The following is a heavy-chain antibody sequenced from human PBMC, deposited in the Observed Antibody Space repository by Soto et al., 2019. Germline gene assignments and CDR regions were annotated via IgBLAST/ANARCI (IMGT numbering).Heavy chain of an antibody. Sequence: GASLTISCVGSGYSFIRYWFGWVRPVPGNGLEWLGLIYPGHSDTRYSPSFQGQVTISADKSISSAYLQWSSLKASDTALYSCARPCRAAYSSPPVDYLDYGGQGTLLTV. CDR3: ARPCRAAYSSPPVDYLDY. CDR2: IYPGHSDT. D-gene: IGHD6-13*01. CDR1: GYSFIRYW. J-gene: IGHJ4*02. V-gene: IGHV5-51*01.